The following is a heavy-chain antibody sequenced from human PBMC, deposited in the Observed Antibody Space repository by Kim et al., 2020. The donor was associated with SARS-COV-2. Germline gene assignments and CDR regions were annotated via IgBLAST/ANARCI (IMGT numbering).Heavy chain of an antibody. CDR3: ARAWPYSGYDCGY. V-gene: IGHV1-2*02. J-gene: IGHJ4*02. Sequence: YEQRFPGRVTMTRDTSISTAYMELSRLRSDDTAVYYCARAWPYSGYDCGYWGQGTLVTVSS. D-gene: IGHD5-12*01.